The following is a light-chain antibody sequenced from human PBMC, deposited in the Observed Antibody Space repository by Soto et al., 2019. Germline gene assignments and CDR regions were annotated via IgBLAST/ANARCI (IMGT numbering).Light chain of an antibody. CDR3: QKYNGAFWT. V-gene: IGKV1-27*01. J-gene: IGKJ1*01. Sequence: DIQMTQSPSTLSASVGDTVTIACRASESISIWLAWYQQKPGKAPNLLIYAASSLQSGVPSRFSGSGSGTDFTLTISSLQPEDVATYYCQKYNGAFWTFGQGTKVDI. CDR2: AAS. CDR1: ESISIW.